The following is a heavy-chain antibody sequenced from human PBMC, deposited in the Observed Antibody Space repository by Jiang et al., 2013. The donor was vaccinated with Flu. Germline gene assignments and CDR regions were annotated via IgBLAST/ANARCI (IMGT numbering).Heavy chain of an antibody. CDR1: GYTFTNYG. D-gene: IGHD3-22*01. CDR3: ARDRWAYYDSYGYDS. J-gene: IGHJ4*02. CDR2: INPYNGNT. Sequence: GAEVKKPGASVKVSCKASGYTFTNYGVTWVRQAPGQGLEWMGWINPYNGNTNYAQKIKGRVTMTTDTSTSIAYMELRSLRSDDTAVYYCARDRWAYYDSYGYDSWGQGTLVTVSS. V-gene: IGHV1-18*04.